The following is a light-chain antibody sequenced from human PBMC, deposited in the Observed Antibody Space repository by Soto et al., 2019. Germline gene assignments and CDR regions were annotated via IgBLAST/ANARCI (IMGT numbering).Light chain of an antibody. CDR2: DVS. CDR1: SSDVGGYNY. V-gene: IGLV2-14*01. CDR3: TSYTSGSTLA. Sequence: QSALTQPASVSGSPGQSITISCTGTSSDVGGYNYVSWYQQHPGKAPKLMIYDVSNRPSGVSNRFSGSKSGNTASLTISGLQSDDEADYYCTSYTSGSTLAFGGGTKVTVL. J-gene: IGLJ2*01.